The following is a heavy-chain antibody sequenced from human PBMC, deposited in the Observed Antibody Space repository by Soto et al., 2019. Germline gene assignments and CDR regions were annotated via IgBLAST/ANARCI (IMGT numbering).Heavy chain of an antibody. CDR2: IYYSGST. Sequence: PSETLSLTCTVSGGSISSGGYYWSWIRQHPGKGLEWIGYIYYSGSTYYNPSLKSRVTISVDTSKNQFSLKLSPVTAADTAVYYCASEIVVVPAAWGAFDIWGQGTMVTVSS. CDR1: GGSISSGGYY. D-gene: IGHD2-2*01. CDR3: ASEIVVVPAAWGAFDI. V-gene: IGHV4-31*03. J-gene: IGHJ3*02.